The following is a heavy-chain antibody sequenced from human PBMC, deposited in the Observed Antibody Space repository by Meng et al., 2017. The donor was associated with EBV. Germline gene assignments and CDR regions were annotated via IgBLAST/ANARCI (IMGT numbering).Heavy chain of an antibody. J-gene: IGHJ4*02. CDR3: ARESSGSGWSFDI. Sequence: QVKVVQSGGEVKKIGASVRVSCKTSGYMFANYGIHWVRRAPGHGLEWLGWINNVNGDTNYAQKFQDRVTMTTDTSTTTVTMELRSLRYDDTAEYYCARESSGSGWSFDIWGQGPLVTVSS. CDR1: GYMFANYG. D-gene: IGHD6-19*01. CDR2: INNVNGDT. V-gene: IGHV1-18*01.